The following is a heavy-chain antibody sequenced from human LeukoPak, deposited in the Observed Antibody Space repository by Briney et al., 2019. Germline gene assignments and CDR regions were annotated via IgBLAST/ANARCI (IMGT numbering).Heavy chain of an antibody. V-gene: IGHV1-3*01. CDR2: INAGNGNT. CDR3: ARAIYVWGSYRYPPDY. D-gene: IGHD3-16*02. Sequence: ASVNVSCKASGYTFTSYAMHWVRQAPGQRLEWMGWINAGNGNTKYSQKFQGRVTITRDTSASTAYMGLSSLRSEDTAVYYCARAIYVWGSYRYPPDYWGQGTLVTVSS. CDR1: GYTFTSYA. J-gene: IGHJ4*02.